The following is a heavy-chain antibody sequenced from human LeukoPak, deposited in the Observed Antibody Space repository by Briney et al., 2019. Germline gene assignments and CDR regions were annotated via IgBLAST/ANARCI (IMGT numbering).Heavy chain of an antibody. Sequence: GGSLRLSCGASGFIFSDYYMGWIRQAPGEGLEWVSYIGTAYSTVYADSVKGRFTISRDNAKSSLSLQMSSLRAEDTAVYYCARTGHWNAYAFDYWGQGTPVTVSS. V-gene: IGHV3-11*04. CDR2: IGTAYSTV. D-gene: IGHD3-16*01. J-gene: IGHJ4*02. CDR1: GFIFSDYY. CDR3: ARTGHWNAYAFDY.